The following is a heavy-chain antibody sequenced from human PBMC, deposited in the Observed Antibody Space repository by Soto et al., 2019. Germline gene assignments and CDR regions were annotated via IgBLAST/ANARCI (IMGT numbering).Heavy chain of an antibody. CDR2: INHSGST. CDR1: GGSLSGYY. CDR3: ARGKRFTMVRGVIADFDY. Sequence: SETQSLTCAVYGGSLSGYYWSWIRQPPGKGLEWIGEINHSGSTNYNPSLKSRVTISVDTSKNQFSLKLSSVTAADTAVYYCARGKRFTMVRGVIADFDYWGQGTLVTVSS. D-gene: IGHD3-10*01. J-gene: IGHJ4*02. V-gene: IGHV4-34*01.